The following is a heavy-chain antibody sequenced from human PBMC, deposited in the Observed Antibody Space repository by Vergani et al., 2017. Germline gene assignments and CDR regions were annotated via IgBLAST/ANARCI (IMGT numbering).Heavy chain of an antibody. V-gene: IGHV4-34*01. D-gene: IGHD2-2*01. Sequence: QVQLQQWGAGLLRPSETLSLTCAVDGGSFSGYYWSWIRQPPGKGLEWMGEINHSGSTNYNPSLKSRVTISVDTSKNQFSLKLSSVTAADTAVYYCARDRRYCSSTSCYGWEDYWGQGTLVTVSS. CDR2: INHSGST. J-gene: IGHJ4*02. CDR3: ARDRRYCSSTSCYGWEDY. CDR1: GGSFSGYY.